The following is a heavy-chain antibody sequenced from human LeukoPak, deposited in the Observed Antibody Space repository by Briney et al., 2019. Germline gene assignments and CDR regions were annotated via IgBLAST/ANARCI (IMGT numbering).Heavy chain of an antibody. Sequence: SGGSLRLSCAASGFTFSTYAMSWVRQAPGKGLECVSALSGNGNTIYYADSVKGRFTISRDNSKNTLSLQMNSLRAEDTAVYYCAKALYGSHDYWGQGTLVTVSS. D-gene: IGHD2-8*01. CDR2: LSGNGNTI. CDR1: GFTFSTYA. J-gene: IGHJ4*02. CDR3: AKALYGSHDY. V-gene: IGHV3-23*01.